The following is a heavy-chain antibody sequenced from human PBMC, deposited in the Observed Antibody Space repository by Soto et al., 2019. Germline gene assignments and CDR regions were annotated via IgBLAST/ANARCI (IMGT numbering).Heavy chain of an antibody. CDR2: ISSSSSYI. Sequence: GGSLRLSCAASGFTFSSYSMNWVRQAPGKGLEWVSSISSSSSYIYYADSVKGRFTISRDNAKNSLYLQMNSLRAEDTAVYYCARGGVRITMVRGVINWFDPWGQGTLVTVSS. J-gene: IGHJ5*02. CDR3: ARGGVRITMVRGVINWFDP. V-gene: IGHV3-21*01. CDR1: GFTFSSYS. D-gene: IGHD3-10*01.